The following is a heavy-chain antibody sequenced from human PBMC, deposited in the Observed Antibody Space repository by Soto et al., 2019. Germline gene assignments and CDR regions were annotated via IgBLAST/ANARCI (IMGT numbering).Heavy chain of an antibody. V-gene: IGHV4-4*02. CDR3: ARVGGYYGDYPNFDY. J-gene: IGHJ4*02. CDR2: ICHTGNT. CDR1: GASISSTHY. D-gene: IGHD4-17*01. Sequence: SETLSLTCTISGASISSTHYWTWVRQTPGKGLEWIGEICHTGNTNYNPSPQSRVTLSLDKSKNQFSLRLSSVTAADTAVYYCARVGGYYGDYPNFDYWGQGTLVTVSS.